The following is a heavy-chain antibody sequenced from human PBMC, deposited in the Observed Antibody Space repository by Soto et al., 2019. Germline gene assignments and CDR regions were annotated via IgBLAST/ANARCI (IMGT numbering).Heavy chain of an antibody. J-gene: IGHJ4*02. CDR2: ISAYNGNT. CDR3: ASKSYDILTGYPY. CDR1: GYTFTSYG. D-gene: IGHD3-9*01. Sequence: GXSVKVSYKASGYTFTSYGISWVRQAPGQGLEWMGWISAYNGNTNYAQKLQGRVTMTTDTSTSTAYMELRSLRSDDTAVYYCASKSYDILTGYPYWGQGTLVTVSS. V-gene: IGHV1-18*04.